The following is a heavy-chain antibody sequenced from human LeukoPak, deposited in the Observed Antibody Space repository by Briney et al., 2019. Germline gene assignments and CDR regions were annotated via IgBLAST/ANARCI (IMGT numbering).Heavy chain of an antibody. CDR3: TTDREGWWLGDEYGY. CDR2: IKSKTDGGTT. D-gene: IGHD6-19*01. J-gene: IGHJ4*02. V-gene: IGHV3-15*01. Sequence: GGSLRLSCAASGFTFSNAWMSWVRQAPGKGLEWVGRIKSKTDGGTTDYAAPVKGRFTISRDDSKNTLYLQMNSLKTEDTAVYYCTTDREGWWLGDEYGYWGQGTLVTVSS. CDR1: GFTFSNAW.